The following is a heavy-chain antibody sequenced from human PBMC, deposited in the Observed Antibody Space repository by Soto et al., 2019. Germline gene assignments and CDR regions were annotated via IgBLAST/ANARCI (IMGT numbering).Heavy chain of an antibody. CDR2: INHSGST. J-gene: IGHJ6*02. CDR1: GGSFSGYY. CDR3: ARDYYGSGSYYGYYYGMDV. V-gene: IGHV4-34*01. Sequence: SETLSLTCAVYGGSFSGYYWSWIRQPPGKGLEWIGEINHSGSTNYNPSLKSRVTISVDTSKNQFSLKLSSVTAADTAVYYCARDYYGSGSYYGYYYGMDVWGQGTTVTVSS. D-gene: IGHD3-10*01.